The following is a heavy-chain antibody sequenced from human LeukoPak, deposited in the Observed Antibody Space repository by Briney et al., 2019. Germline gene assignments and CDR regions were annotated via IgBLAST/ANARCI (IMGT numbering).Heavy chain of an antibody. CDR2: ISAYNGNT. Sequence: APVKVSCKASGYTFTRCGISWVRQAPGKGLEWMGWISAYNGNTSYGQKLQGRVTMTADTSTSTAYLELRSLKSDDTAVYYCARGPLYSMRLGDDYWVQGNLVTVSS. CDR1: GYTFTRCG. V-gene: IGHV1-18*01. J-gene: IGHJ4*02. CDR3: ARGPLYSMRLGDDY. D-gene: IGHD6-13*01.